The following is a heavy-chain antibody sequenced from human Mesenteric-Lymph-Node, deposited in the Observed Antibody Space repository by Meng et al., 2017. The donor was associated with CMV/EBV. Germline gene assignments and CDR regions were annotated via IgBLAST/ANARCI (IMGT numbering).Heavy chain of an antibody. J-gene: IGHJ4*02. CDR3: ARVYTPGSYRPWDY. V-gene: IGHV4-34*01. CDR2: INHSGRT. Sequence: GSLRLSCAVYGGPFSAYYWNWIRQPPGQGLEWIGEINHSGRTKCNPSLKSRVARSIDTSRNQFSLKLRFVTAADTAVYYCARVYTPGSYRPWDYWGQGTLVTVSS. D-gene: IGHD3-16*02. CDR1: GGPFSAYY.